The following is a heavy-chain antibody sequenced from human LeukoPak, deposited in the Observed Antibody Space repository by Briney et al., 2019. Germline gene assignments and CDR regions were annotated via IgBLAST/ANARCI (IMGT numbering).Heavy chain of an antibody. CDR3: ARETDYGGNSALSFDY. J-gene: IGHJ4*02. D-gene: IGHD4-23*01. CDR1: GGTFSSYA. Sequence: ASEKVSCKASGGTFSSYAISWVRQAPGQGLDWMGGIIPIFGTANYAQKFQGRVTITADESTSTAYMELSSLRSEDTAVYYCARETDYGGNSALSFDYWGQGTLVTVSS. V-gene: IGHV1-69*13. CDR2: IIPIFGTA.